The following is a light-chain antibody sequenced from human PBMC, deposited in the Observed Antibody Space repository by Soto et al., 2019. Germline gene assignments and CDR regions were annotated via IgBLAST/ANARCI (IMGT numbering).Light chain of an antibody. CDR2: SVS. Sequence: QSALTQPASVSGSPGQSITISCSGTSSDIGSYDHVAWFQQFPGKTPKLMIYSVSNRPSGVSYRFSGSKSGNTASLTISALQAEDEADYYCISYTVSRSYVFGTGTKVTGL. CDR3: ISYTVSRSYV. J-gene: IGLJ1*01. CDR1: SSDIGSYDH. V-gene: IGLV2-14*01.